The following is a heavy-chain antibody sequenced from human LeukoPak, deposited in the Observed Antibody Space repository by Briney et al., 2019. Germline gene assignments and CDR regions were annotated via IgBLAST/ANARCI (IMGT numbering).Heavy chain of an antibody. J-gene: IGHJ4*02. CDR1: GFTFSSYA. CDR3: TRETWFIGN. D-gene: IGHD2-8*02. Sequence: GGSLRLSCAASGFTFSSYAMRWVRQAPGKGPEWVSGISARDGSTWYGDSGKGRFTISRDISKNTLYLQMNSLRDEDTAVYYCTRETWFIGNWGQGTLVTVSS. CDR2: ISARDGST. V-gene: IGHV3-23*01.